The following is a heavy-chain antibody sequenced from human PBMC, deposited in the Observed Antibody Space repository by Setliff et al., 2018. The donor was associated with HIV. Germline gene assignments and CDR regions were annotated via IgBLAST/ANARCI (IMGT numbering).Heavy chain of an antibody. CDR3: ARNTDVDSVYRPFHI. V-gene: IGHV3-48*04. CDR1: GFTFSSYH. D-gene: IGHD1-26*01. CDR2: VSSSSPNI. J-gene: IGHJ3*02. Sequence: GGSLRLSCAASGFTFSSYHMDWFRQAPGKGLEWVSYVSSSSPNIYYADAVRGRFIISRDNAKNSLYLQMDSLRGDDTAVYYCARNTDVDSVYRPFHIWGQGTMVTVSS.